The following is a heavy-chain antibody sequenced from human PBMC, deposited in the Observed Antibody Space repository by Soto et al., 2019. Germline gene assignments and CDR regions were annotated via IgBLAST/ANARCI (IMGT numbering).Heavy chain of an antibody. D-gene: IGHD6-19*01. CDR1: GFTFSSYA. Sequence: EVQLLESGGGLVQPGGSLRLSCAASGFTFSSYAMSWVRQVPGKGLEWVSAISGSGGSAYYADSVKGRFTISRDNSKNTLDLQMNSLRAEDTAVYYCAKDGAGSSGWYYFDYWGQGTLVTVSS. CDR2: ISGSGGSA. CDR3: AKDGAGSSGWYYFDY. J-gene: IGHJ4*02. V-gene: IGHV3-23*01.